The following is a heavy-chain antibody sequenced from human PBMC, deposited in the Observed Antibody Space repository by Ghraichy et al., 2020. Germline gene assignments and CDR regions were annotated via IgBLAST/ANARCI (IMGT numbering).Heavy chain of an antibody. V-gene: IGHV6-1*01. Sequence: SQTLSLTCAISGDSVSSNSAAWNWIRQSPSRGLEWLGRTYYRSKWYNDYAVSVKSRITINPDTSKNQFSLQLNSVTPEDTAVYYCARDLVGATKLYYYYGMDVWGQGTTVTVSS. CDR3: ARDLVGATKLYYYYGMDV. D-gene: IGHD1-26*01. CDR2: TYYRSKWYN. J-gene: IGHJ6*02. CDR1: GDSVSSNSAA.